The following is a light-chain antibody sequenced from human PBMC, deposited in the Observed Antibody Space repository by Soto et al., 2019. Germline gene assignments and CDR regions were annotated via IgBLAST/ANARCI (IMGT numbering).Light chain of an antibody. J-gene: IGLJ2*01. CDR3: SSFTSSNTLA. Sequence: QSVLTQPASVSGSPGQSITISCTGTSSDVGGYNFVSWYQQHPGKAPKLMIHDVFNRPSGVSDRFSGSKSGNTASLTISGLQAEDEADYYCSSFTSSNTLAFGGGTQLTVL. CDR2: DVF. CDR1: SSDVGGYNF. V-gene: IGLV2-14*03.